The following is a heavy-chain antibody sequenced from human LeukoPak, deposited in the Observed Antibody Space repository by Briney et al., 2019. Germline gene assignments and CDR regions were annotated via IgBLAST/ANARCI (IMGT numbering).Heavy chain of an antibody. V-gene: IGHV4-61*08. D-gene: IGHD6-6*01. CDR2: IYYSGST. CDR3: ARDLGQLASHWFDP. J-gene: IGHJ5*02. CDR1: GGSISSGGYY. Sequence: SETLSLTCTVSGGSISSGGYYWSWIRQPPGKGLEWIGYIYYSGSTNYNPSLKSRVTISVDTSKNQFSLKLSSVTAADTAVYYCARDLGQLASHWFDPWGQGTLVTVSS.